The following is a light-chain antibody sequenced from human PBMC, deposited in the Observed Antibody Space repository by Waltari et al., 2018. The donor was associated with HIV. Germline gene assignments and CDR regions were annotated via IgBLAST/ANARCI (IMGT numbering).Light chain of an antibody. CDR3: QAWSSSTAV. CDR1: KLGDKY. J-gene: IGLJ2*01. V-gene: IGLV3-1*01. Sequence: SYELTQPPSVSVSPGQTASIHCSGDKLGDKYACWYQQKSGQSPVLLIYRDTQRPSGIHGRFSGSNSGNTATLTISGTQTMDEADYYCQAWSSSTAVFGGGTKLTVL. CDR2: RDT.